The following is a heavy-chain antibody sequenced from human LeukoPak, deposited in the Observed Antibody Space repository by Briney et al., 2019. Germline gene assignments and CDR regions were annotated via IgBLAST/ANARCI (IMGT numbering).Heavy chain of an antibody. CDR1: GGSISSRSYY. CDR2: VHSSGSI. J-gene: IGHJ4*02. CDR3: ARHQSDSGYDKSRGHFDY. D-gene: IGHD5-12*01. Sequence: SETLSLTCTVSGGSISSRSYYWAWICQPPGKGLEWIGNVHSSGSIYYNPSLMSRVTISVDTSNQFSLRLNSVTSADTAVYYCARHQSDSGYDKSRGHFDYWGQGTLVTVSS. V-gene: IGHV4-39*01.